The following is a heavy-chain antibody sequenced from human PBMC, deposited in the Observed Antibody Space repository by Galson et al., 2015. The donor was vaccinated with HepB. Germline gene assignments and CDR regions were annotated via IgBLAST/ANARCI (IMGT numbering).Heavy chain of an antibody. V-gene: IGHV4-4*07. Sequence: SLTCSVSGVSISSYDWSWVRQPAGKGLEWIGRIYSSGSTNYNPSLKSRLRMSVDTSKNEFSLRLTSVTAADTAFYYCARDFLEQYPDSSGYYYAPFDSWGQGTLVTVSS. CDR1: GVSISSYD. J-gene: IGHJ4*02. D-gene: IGHD3-22*01. CDR2: IYSSGST. CDR3: ARDFLEQYPDSSGYYYAPFDS.